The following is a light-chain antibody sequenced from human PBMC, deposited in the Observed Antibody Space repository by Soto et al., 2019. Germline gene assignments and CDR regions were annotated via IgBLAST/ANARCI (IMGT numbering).Light chain of an antibody. J-gene: IGKJ2*01. CDR1: QSVSSSS. CDR2: GTS. V-gene: IGKV3-20*01. CDR3: QQYRSSPPYT. Sequence: EIVLTQSPGTLSLSQGERATLSCRASQSVSSSSFAWYQQKPGQAPRLLIYGTSSRATGIPDRFSGSGSGTDFTLTISRLEPEDVAVYYCQQYRSSPPYTFGQGTKLEIK.